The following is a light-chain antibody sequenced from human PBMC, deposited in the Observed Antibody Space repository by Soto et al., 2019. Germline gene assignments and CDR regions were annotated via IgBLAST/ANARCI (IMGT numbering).Light chain of an antibody. Sequence: DIQLTQSPSSLSAPIGESVTITCRASQVISTSLAWYQVKPGKAPKLLIYAASTLESGVPSRFSATVSGTEFSLTITSLQPEDFATYYCQQLFDSPITFGQGTRLEIK. J-gene: IGKJ5*01. CDR2: AAS. CDR3: QQLFDSPIT. CDR1: QVISTS. V-gene: IGKV1-9*01.